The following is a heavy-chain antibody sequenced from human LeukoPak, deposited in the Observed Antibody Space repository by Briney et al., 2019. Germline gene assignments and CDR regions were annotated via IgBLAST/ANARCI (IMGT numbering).Heavy chain of an antibody. D-gene: IGHD3-10*01. CDR1: GFTFISYE. V-gene: IGHV3-48*03. J-gene: IGHJ4*02. CDR3: AIEYG. CDR2: ISSSGSTI. Sequence: GSLRLSCAVSGFTFISYEMNWVRQAPAKGGVWVSYISSSGSTIYYADSVKGRFTNCRDNAKNTLYLQMNSLRAEDTAVYYCAIEYGWGRGNLVTVSS.